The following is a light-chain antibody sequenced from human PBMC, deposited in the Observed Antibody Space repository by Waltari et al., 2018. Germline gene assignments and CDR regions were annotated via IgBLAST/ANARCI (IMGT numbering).Light chain of an antibody. J-gene: IGLJ1*01. Sequence: QSALTQPASVSGSPGQSLTNPCTGTSSDIGCYNYVPWYQQPPGKVPKRMIYDVSNRPSGVSNRFSGSKSGNTASLTISGLQAEDEADYYCSSYTSSSDSYVFGTGTKVTVL. V-gene: IGLV2-14*03. CDR2: DVS. CDR1: SSDIGCYNY. CDR3: SSYTSSSDSYV.